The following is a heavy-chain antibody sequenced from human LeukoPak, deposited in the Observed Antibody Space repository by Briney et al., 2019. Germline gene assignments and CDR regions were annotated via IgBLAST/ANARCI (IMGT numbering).Heavy chain of an antibody. CDR1: GGSISSSSYY. J-gene: IGHJ4*02. Sequence: SETLSLTCTVSGGSISSSSYYWGGIRQPPGKGLEGIGSIYYSGSTYYNPSLKSRVTISVDTSTNQFSLKLSSVTAADTAVYYCARGGEYCGGDCYSDYWGQGTLVTVSS. CDR3: ARGGEYCGGDCYSDY. D-gene: IGHD2-21*02. CDR2: IYYSGST. V-gene: IGHV4-39*07.